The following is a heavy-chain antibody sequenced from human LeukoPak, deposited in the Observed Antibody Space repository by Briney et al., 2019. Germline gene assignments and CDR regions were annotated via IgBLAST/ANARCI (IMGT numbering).Heavy chain of an antibody. Sequence: GGSLRLSCAASGFTFSSYWMNWVRQAPGKGVEWVANIKQDGGEIHYVDSVKGRFTISRDNAKNSLSLQMNSLRAEDTGVYFCARASYLRLLECPFDFWGQGTLVTVSS. J-gene: IGHJ4*02. CDR2: IKQDGGEI. CDR3: ARASYLRLLECPFDF. D-gene: IGHD3-3*01. V-gene: IGHV3-7*01. CDR1: GFTFSSYW.